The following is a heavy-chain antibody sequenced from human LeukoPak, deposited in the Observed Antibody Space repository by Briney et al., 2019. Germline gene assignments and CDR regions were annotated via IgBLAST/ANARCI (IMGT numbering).Heavy chain of an antibody. J-gene: IGHJ4*02. V-gene: IGHV3-7*01. CDR1: GFTFRSFW. D-gene: IGHD3-16*01. CDR3: ASGGYIDY. Sequence: GGSLRLSCAASGFTFRSFWMTWVRQAPGKGLEWVANINEDGSEKNYVDSVKGRFTISRDNAKNSLYLQMNSLRVEDTAVYYCASGGYIDYWGQGTLVTVSS. CDR2: INEDGSEK.